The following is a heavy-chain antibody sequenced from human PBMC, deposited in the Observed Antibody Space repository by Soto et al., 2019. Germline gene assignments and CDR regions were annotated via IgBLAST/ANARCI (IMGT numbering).Heavy chain of an antibody. J-gene: IGHJ6*02. CDR1: GYTFTSYY. V-gene: IGHV1-46*01. Sequence: QVQLVQSGAEVKKPGASVKVSCKASGYTFTSYYMHWVRQAPGQGLEWMGIINPSGGSTSYAQTFQGRVTMTRDTASSAVYLELSSLRFEDTAGYYWAGGGRPYYYYYYGMDVWGQGTTVTVSS. D-gene: IGHD3-16*01. CDR3: AGGGRPYYYYYYGMDV. CDR2: INPSGGST.